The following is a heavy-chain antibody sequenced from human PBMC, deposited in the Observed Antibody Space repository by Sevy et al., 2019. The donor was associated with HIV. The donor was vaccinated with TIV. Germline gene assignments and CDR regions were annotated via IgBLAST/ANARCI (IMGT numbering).Heavy chain of an antibody. CDR3: ARRLAYCGGDCYFDY. Sequence: SETLSLTCTVSGGSISSSSYYWGWIRQPPGKGLEWIGSIYYSGSTYYNPSLKSRVTISVDTSKNQFSLKLSSVTAADTAVYYCARRLAYCGGDCYFDYWGQGTLVTVSS. CDR2: IYYSGST. V-gene: IGHV4-39*01. D-gene: IGHD2-21*01. CDR1: GGSISSSSYY. J-gene: IGHJ4*02.